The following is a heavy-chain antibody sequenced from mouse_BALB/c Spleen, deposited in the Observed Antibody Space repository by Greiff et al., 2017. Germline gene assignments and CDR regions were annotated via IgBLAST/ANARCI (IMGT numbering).Heavy chain of an antibody. D-gene: IGHD2-10*02. CDR3: ARDPYGNSAY. CDR1: GYSITSGYY. V-gene: IGHV3-6*02. Sequence: ESGPGLVKPSQSLSLTCSVTGYSITSGYYWNWIRQFPGNKLEWMGYISYDGSNNYNPSLKNRISITRDTSKNQFFLKLNSVTTEDTATYYCARDPYGNSAYWGQGTLVTVSA. J-gene: IGHJ3*01. CDR2: ISYDGSN.